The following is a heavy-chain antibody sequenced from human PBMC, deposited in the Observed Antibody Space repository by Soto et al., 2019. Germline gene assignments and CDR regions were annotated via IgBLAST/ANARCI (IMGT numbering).Heavy chain of an antibody. D-gene: IGHD3-22*01. V-gene: IGHV4-30-2*01. CDR2: IYHSGST. Sequence: PSETLSLTCAVSGGSISSGGYSWSWIRQPPGKGLEWIGYIYHSGSTYYNPSLKSRVTISVDRSKNQFSLKLSSVTAADTAVYYCARGGVDYYDSSGYYFSPYYFDYWGQGTLATVSS. CDR3: ARGGVDYYDSSGYYFSPYYFDY. CDR1: GGSISSGGYS. J-gene: IGHJ4*02.